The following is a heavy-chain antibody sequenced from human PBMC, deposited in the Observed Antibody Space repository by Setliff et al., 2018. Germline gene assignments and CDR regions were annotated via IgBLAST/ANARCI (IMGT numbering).Heavy chain of an antibody. CDR3: ARTGTYRYFDY. Sequence: PSETLSLTCTVSGDSISTYYWSWIRRPAGKGLEWIGRIYYRGDTYYNASLKGRLTISVDTAQNQFSLRLTSVTAADTAVYYCARTGTYRYFDYWGQGALVTVSS. V-gene: IGHV4-59*05. CDR1: GDSISTYY. J-gene: IGHJ4*02. D-gene: IGHD1-1*01. CDR2: IYYRGDT.